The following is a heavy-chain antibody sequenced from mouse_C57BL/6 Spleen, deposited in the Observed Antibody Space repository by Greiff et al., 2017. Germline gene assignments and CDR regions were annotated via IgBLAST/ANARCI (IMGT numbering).Heavy chain of an antibody. CDR2: IDPSDSYT. D-gene: IGHD1-1*02. J-gene: IGHJ1*03. CDR3: ARRGENYYDHWYFDV. CDR1: GYTFTSYW. V-gene: IGHV1-69*01. Sequence: QVQLQQPGAELVMPGASVKLSCKASGYTFTSYWMHWVKQRPGQGLEWIGEIDPSDSYTNYNQKFKGKSTLTVDKSSSTAYMQLSSLTSEDSAVYYCARRGENYYDHWYFDVWGTGTTVTVSS.